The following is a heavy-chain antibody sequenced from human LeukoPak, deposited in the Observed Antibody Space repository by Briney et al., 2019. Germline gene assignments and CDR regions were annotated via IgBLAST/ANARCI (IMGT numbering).Heavy chain of an antibody. D-gene: IGHD5-18*01. Sequence: GGSLRLSCAASGFSFSDYEMNWVRQAPGKGLEWISYISTSGSTIHYADSVKGRFTISRDNSKNTLYLQMNSLRAEDTAVYYCARGYIGRASAWFDPWGQGTLVTVSS. J-gene: IGHJ5*02. CDR2: ISTSGSTI. CDR1: GFSFSDYE. CDR3: ARGYIGRASAWFDP. V-gene: IGHV3-48*03.